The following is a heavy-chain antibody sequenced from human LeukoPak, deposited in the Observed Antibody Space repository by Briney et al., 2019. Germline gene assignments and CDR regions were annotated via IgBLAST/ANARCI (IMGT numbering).Heavy chain of an antibody. D-gene: IGHD6-25*01. V-gene: IGHV1-8*01. CDR3: AVCKRRYWFDP. J-gene: IGHJ5*02. CDR2: MNPNSGNT. Sequence: ASVKVSCKASGYTFTNYDINWVRQATGQGPEWMGWMNPNSGNTGYAQKFQGRVTMTRNTSISTAYMELSSQTTEDTAVYYCAVCKRRYWFDPWGQGTLVTVSS. CDR1: GYTFTNYD.